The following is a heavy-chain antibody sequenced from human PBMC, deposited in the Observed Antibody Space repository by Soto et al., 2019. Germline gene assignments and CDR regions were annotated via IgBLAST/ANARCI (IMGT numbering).Heavy chain of an antibody. V-gene: IGHV1-69*13. CDR2: IIPIFGTA. Sequence: RASVKVSCKASGGTFSSYAISWVRQAPGQGLEWMGGIIPIFGTANYAQKFQGRVTITADESTSTAYMELSSLRSEDTAVYYCARDGAYCSGGSCYKFDYWGQGTLVTVSS. CDR3: ARDGAYCSGGSCYKFDY. J-gene: IGHJ4*02. CDR1: GGTFSSYA. D-gene: IGHD2-15*01.